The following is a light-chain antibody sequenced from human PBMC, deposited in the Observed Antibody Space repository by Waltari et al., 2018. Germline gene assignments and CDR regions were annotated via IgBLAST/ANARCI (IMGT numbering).Light chain of an antibody. CDR1: SGHSTYT. CDR3: QTWGTGTVV. J-gene: IGLJ2*01. V-gene: IGLV4-69*01. Sequence: QLVLTQSPSASASLGASVQPTCTLSSGHSTYTIAWHQQQPEKGPRYLMRVNSDGTHSKGDGIPDRFSGSTSGGERHLTISSLQSEDEADYYCQTWGTGTVVFGGGTKLTVL. CDR2: VNSDGTH.